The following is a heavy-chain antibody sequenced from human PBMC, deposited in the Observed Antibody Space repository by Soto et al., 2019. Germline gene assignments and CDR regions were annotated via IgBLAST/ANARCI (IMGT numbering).Heavy chain of an antibody. Sequence: GGSLRLSCAASGFTFSSYAMSWVRQAPGKGLEWVSAISGSGGSTYYADSVKGRFTISRDNSKNTLYLQMNSLRAEDTAVYYCADENHRGGWYRGEFDYWGQGTLVTVSS. D-gene: IGHD6-19*01. CDR3: ADENHRGGWYRGEFDY. J-gene: IGHJ4*02. CDR1: GFTFSSYA. CDR2: ISGSGGST. V-gene: IGHV3-23*01.